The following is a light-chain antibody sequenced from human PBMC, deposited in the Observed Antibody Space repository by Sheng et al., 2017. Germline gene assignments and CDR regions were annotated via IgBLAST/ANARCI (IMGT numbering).Light chain of an antibody. CDR1: QGIRND. V-gene: IGKV1-6*01. J-gene: IGKJ2*01. CDR3: QQYGSRYT. CDR2: AAS. Sequence: AIQMTQSPSSLSASVGDRVTITCRASQGIRNDLSWYQQKPGKGPKVLIFAASTLESGVPSRFSGSGSGTDFTLTISRLEPEDFAVYYCQQYGSRYTFGQGTKLEI.